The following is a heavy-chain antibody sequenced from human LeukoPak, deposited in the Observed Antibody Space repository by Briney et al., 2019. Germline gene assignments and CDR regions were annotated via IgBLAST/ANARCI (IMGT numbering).Heavy chain of an antibody. CDR3: ARASLAPGVRNWFDP. CDR2: ISGSGGST. V-gene: IGHV3-23*01. CDR1: GFTFSSYA. Sequence: GGSLRLSCVASGFTFSSYAISWVRQAPGKGLEWVSAISGSGGSTYYTDSVKGRFTISRDNSKNTLYLQMNSLRAEDTAVYYCARASLAPGVRNWFDPWGQGTLVTVSS. D-gene: IGHD3-10*01. J-gene: IGHJ5*02.